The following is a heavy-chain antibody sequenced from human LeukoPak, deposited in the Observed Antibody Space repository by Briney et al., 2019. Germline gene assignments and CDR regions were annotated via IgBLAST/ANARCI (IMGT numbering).Heavy chain of an antibody. CDR2: IYYSGST. J-gene: IGHJ4*02. Sequence: PSQTLSLTCTVSGGSISSGGYHWSWIRQHPGKGLEWIGYIYYSGSTYYNPSLKSRVTISVDTSKNQFSLKLSSVTAADTAVYYCATSQTRVGAADSWGQGTLVTVSS. CDR1: GGSISSGGYH. V-gene: IGHV4-31*03. D-gene: IGHD1-26*01. CDR3: ATSQTRVGAADS.